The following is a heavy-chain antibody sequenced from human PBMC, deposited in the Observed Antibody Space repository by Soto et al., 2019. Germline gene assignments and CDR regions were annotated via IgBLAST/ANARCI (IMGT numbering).Heavy chain of an antibody. D-gene: IGHD6-13*01. CDR2: INSDGSST. J-gene: IGHJ6*02. CDR3: ARQFVKQQLSNYYFYGMDV. V-gene: IGHV3-74*01. Sequence: PGGSLRLSCAACGVSVSSYGMHWVRQAPGKGLVWVSRINSDGSSTSYADSVKGRFTISRDNSINTLYLQMNSLRAEDTAVYYCARQFVKQQLSNYYFYGMDVWGQGTTVTVSS. CDR1: GVSVSSYG.